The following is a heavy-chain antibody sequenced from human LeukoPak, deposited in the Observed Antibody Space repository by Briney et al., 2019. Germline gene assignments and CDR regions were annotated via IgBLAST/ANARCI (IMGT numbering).Heavy chain of an antibody. Sequence: ASVKVSCKASGYTFTGYYMHWVRQAPGQGLEWMGWINPNSGGTNYAQKFQGRVTMTRDTSISTAYMELSRLRSDDTAVYYCARASSSSWSPYSYYYYYYMDVWGKGTTVTVSS. CDR3: ARASSSSWSPYSYYYYYYMDV. CDR2: INPNSGGT. J-gene: IGHJ6*03. V-gene: IGHV1-2*02. D-gene: IGHD6-13*01. CDR1: GYTFTGYY.